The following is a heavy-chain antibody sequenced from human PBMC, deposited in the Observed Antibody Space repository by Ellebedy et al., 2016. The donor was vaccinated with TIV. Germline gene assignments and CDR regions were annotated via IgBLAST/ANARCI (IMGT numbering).Heavy chain of an antibody. CDR3: ARDVTIFGVANYYYYGMDV. J-gene: IGHJ6*02. CDR2: INPSGGST. CDR1: GYTFTSYY. Sequence: ASVKVSXXASGYTFTSYYMHWVRQAPGQGLEWMGIINPSGGSTSYAQKFQGRVTMTRDTSTSTVYMELSSLRSEDTAVYHCARDVTIFGVANYYYYGMDVWGQGTTVTVSS. V-gene: IGHV1-46*01. D-gene: IGHD3-3*01.